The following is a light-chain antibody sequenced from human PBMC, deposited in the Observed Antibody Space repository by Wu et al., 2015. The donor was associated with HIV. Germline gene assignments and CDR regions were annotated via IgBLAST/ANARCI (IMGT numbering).Light chain of an antibody. CDR2: GAS. CDR3: QQYTNSRPSYT. Sequence: EIVLTQSPGTLSLSPGERATLSCRASQSISSSYLAWYQQKPGQAPRLLIYGASSRATGIPDRFSGSGSGTDFTLTINRLEPEDFAVYYCQQYTNSRPSYTFGQGTKLDIK. V-gene: IGKV3-20*01. J-gene: IGKJ2*01. CDR1: QSISSSY.